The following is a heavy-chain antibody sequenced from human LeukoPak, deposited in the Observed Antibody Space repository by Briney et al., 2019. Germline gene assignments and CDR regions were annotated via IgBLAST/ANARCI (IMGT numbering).Heavy chain of an antibody. V-gene: IGHV1-18*01. Sequence: GASVTVSFTASGYTFTSYGISWVRQAPGQGLEWMGWISAYNGNTNYAQKLQGRVTMTTDTSTSTAYMELRSLRSDDTAVYYCARDREYSSPWDYYYYYGMDVWGQGTTVTVSS. CDR2: ISAYNGNT. D-gene: IGHD6-6*01. J-gene: IGHJ6*02. CDR3: ARDREYSSPWDYYYYYGMDV. CDR1: GYTFTSYG.